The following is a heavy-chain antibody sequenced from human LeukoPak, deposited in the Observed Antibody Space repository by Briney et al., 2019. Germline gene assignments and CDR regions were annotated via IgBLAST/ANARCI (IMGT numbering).Heavy chain of an antibody. CDR2: IYPRDSDT. CDR1: GYIFTNYW. V-gene: IGHV5-51*01. Sequence: PGGSLRLSCKGSGYIFTNYWIGWARQMPGKGLEWMGIIYPRDSDTRYSPSFQGQVTVSADKSISTAYLQWSSLEASDTAMYYCARRQYSGYDFDFWGQGTLVTVSS. CDR3: ARRQYSGYDFDF. D-gene: IGHD5-12*01. J-gene: IGHJ4*02.